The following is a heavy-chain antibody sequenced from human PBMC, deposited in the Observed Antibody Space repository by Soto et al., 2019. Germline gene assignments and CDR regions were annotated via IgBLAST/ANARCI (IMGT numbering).Heavy chain of an antibody. CDR2: MNPNNGNT. D-gene: IGHD5-18*01. CDR1: GYSFGNNG. Sequence: QVQLVQSGAEVKKPGASVRVSCKTSGYSFGNNGINWVRQATGQWLEWMGWMNPNNGNTGYAQKFQRRLTLTTNPSISTAYKELTSPTTEDTAVYYCSTAVVTGAWSSHWGRGTLVTVSS. V-gene: IGHV1-8*01. J-gene: IGHJ4*02. CDR3: STAVVTGAWSSH.